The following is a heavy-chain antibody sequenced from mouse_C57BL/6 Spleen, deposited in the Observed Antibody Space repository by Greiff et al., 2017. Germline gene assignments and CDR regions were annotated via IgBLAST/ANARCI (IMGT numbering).Heavy chain of an antibody. CDR3: ARGYGYDAEGFDY. J-gene: IGHJ2*01. CDR1: GYSITSGYY. V-gene: IGHV3-6*01. Sequence: EVKLQESGPGLVKPSQSLSLTCSVTGYSITSGYYWNWIRQFPGNKLEWMGYISYDGSNNYNPSLKNRISITRDTSKNQFFLKLNSVTTEDTATYYCARGYGYDAEGFDYWGQGTTLTVSS. CDR2: ISYDGSN. D-gene: IGHD2-2*01.